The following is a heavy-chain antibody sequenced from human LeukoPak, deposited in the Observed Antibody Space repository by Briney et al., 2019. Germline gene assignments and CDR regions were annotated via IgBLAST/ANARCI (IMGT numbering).Heavy chain of an antibody. Sequence: PSETLSLTCTVSGGSISSGDYFWSWIRQHPGKGLEWIGYIYYSGSTYYNPSLKSRVTISVDTSKNQFSLKLSSVTAADTAVYYCARFLDIVGATGDYWGQGTLVTVSS. J-gene: IGHJ4*02. CDR3: ARFLDIVGATGDY. D-gene: IGHD1-26*01. CDR1: GGSISSGDYF. V-gene: IGHV4-39*01. CDR2: IYYSGST.